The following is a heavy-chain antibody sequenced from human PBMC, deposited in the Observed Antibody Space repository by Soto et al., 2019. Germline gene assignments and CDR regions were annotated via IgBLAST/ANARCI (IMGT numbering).Heavy chain of an antibody. CDR3: ARGSKHSYPGSRIFDF. Sequence: PGGSLRLSCAASGFTFSSYEMNWVRQAPGKGLEWVSYISSSGSTIYYADSVKGRFTISRDNAKNSLYLQMSSLRAEDSAVYYCARGSKHSYPGSRIFDFWGRGTLVTSPQ. V-gene: IGHV3-48*03. CDR1: GFTFSSYE. CDR2: ISSSGSTI. D-gene: IGHD2-15*01. J-gene: IGHJ4*02.